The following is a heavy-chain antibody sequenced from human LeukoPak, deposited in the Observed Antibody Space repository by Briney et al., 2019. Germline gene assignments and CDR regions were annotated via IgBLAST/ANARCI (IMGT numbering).Heavy chain of an antibody. V-gene: IGHV4-34*01. J-gene: IGHJ4*02. CDR2: INHSGST. D-gene: IGHD2-21*02. CDR3: ARDAYCGGDCSPGY. CDR1: GGSFSGYY. Sequence: SETLSLTCAVYGGSFSGYYWSWIRQPPGKGLEWIGEINHSGSTNYNPSLKSRVTISVDTSKNQFSLKLSSVTAADTAVYYCARDAYCGGDCSPGYWGQGTLVTVSS.